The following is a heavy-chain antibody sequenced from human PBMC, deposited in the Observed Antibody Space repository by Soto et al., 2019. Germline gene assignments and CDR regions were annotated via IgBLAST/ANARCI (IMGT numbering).Heavy chain of an antibody. Sequence: SETLSLTCTVSGGSISSYYWSWIRQPPGKGLEWIGYIYYSGSTNYNPSLKSRVTISVDTSKNQFSLKLSSVTAADTAVYYCASGIAAAGTYDMDAWGQGTTVTVSS. V-gene: IGHV4-59*01. CDR3: ASGIAAAGTYDMDA. CDR2: IYYSGST. D-gene: IGHD6-13*01. CDR1: GGSISSYY. J-gene: IGHJ6*02.